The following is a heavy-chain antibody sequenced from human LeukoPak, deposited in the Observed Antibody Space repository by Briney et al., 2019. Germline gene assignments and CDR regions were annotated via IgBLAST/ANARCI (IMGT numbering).Heavy chain of an antibody. CDR3: ARGTFGSGSYYNQGINY. CDR1: GFTFSSYA. D-gene: IGHD3-10*01. Sequence: AGGSLRLSCAASGFTFSSYAMHWVRQAPGKGLEWVAVISYDGSNKYYADSVKGRFTISRDNSKNTLYLQINSLRAEDTAVYYCARGTFGSGSYYNQGINYWGQGTLVTVSS. V-gene: IGHV3-30*04. J-gene: IGHJ4*02. CDR2: ISYDGSNK.